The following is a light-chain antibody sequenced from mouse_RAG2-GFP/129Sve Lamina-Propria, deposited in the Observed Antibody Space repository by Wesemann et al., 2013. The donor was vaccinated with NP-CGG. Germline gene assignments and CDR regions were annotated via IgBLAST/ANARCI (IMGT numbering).Light chain of an antibody. V-gene: IGKV6-13*01. CDR2: SAS. CDR3: GQSYSYPFT. CDR1: QNVGTA. J-gene: IGKJ4*01. Sequence: DIVMTQSQKFMSTTVGDRVSITCKASQNVGTAVAWYQQKPGQSPKLLIYSASNRYTGVPDRFTGSGSGTDFTLTISSVQAEDLADYHCGQSYSYPFTFGSGTKLEIK.